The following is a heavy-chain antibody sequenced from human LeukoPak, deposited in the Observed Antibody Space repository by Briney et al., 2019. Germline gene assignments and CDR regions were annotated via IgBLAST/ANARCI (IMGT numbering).Heavy chain of an antibody. V-gene: IGHV3-9*01. CDR1: GFTFGDYA. CDR2: IRWNSDSI. Sequence: PGGSLRLSCAASGFTFGDYAMPWGRQAPGKGLELVSGIRWNSDSIGYADSVKVRFTISRDNANNSLYLQMNSLRAEDTALYYCAKDIRGYYDFWSGYYLIPGGMDVWGQGTTVTVSS. CDR3: AKDIRGYYDFWSGYYLIPGGMDV. J-gene: IGHJ6*02. D-gene: IGHD3-3*01.